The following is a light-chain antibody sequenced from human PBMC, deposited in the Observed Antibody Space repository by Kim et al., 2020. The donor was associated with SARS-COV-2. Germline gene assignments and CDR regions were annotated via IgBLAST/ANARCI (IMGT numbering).Light chain of an antibody. J-gene: IGLJ3*02. CDR1: NIGRKS. CDR2: YDS. Sequence: PGKAARITSGGNNIGRKSVHGYQQKPGQAPVLVIYYDSDRPSGIPERFSGSNSGNTATLTISRVEAGDEADYYCQVWDSSSDHPVFGGGTQLTVL. CDR3: QVWDSSSDHPV. V-gene: IGLV3-21*04.